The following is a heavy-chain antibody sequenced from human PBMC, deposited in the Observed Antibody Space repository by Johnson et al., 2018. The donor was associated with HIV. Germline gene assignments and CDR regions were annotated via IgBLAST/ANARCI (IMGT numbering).Heavy chain of an antibody. D-gene: IGHD1-26*01. V-gene: IGHV3-53*01. J-gene: IGHJ3*02. Sequence: VQLVESGGGLIQPGGSLRLSCAASGFTVSSNYMSWVRQAPRQGLEWVSFIYSGRSTYSAPSLTCRFTIFRDNAKNSLYLQMNRLRAEDTALYYCARGGMRGELGAFDIWGQGTMVTVSS. CDR1: GFTVSSNY. CDR2: IYSGRST. CDR3: ARGGMRGELGAFDI.